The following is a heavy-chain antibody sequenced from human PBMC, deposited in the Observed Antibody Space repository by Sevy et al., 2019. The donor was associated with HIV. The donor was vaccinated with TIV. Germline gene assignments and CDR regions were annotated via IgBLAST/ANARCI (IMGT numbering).Heavy chain of an antibody. J-gene: IGHJ3*02. Sequence: GGSLRLSCAVSGFTFSNYAMNWVRQAPGKGLEWVSTIYGSGGITYYADSVRGRFTISRDNSKNTLYLQMNSLRAEDTAVYYCAVGRYDSSGSFDAFDIWGQGTRVTVSS. CDR1: GFTFSNYA. V-gene: IGHV3-23*01. D-gene: IGHD3-22*01. CDR3: AVGRYDSSGSFDAFDI. CDR2: IYGSGGIT.